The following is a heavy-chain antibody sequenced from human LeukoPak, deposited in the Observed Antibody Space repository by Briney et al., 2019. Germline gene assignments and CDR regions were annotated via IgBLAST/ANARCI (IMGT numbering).Heavy chain of an antibody. CDR1: GGSFSGYY. J-gene: IGHJ4*02. Sequence: PSETLSLTCAVYGGSFSGYYWSWIRQPPGKGLEWIEEINHSGSTNYNPSLKSRVTISVDTSKNQFSLKLSSVTAADTAVYYCASLYSSGSHWGQGTLVTVSS. CDR3: ASLYSSGSH. V-gene: IGHV4-34*01. CDR2: INHSGST. D-gene: IGHD6-19*01.